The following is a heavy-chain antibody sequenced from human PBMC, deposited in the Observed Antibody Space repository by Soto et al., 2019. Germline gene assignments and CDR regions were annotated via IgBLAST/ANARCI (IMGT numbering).Heavy chain of an antibody. D-gene: IGHD3-22*01. CDR1: GFTFSLYA. J-gene: IGHJ4*02. V-gene: IGHV3-23*01. Sequence: EVQLLESGGGLVQPGGSLRLSCAASGFTFSLYAMSWVRQAPGKGPEWVSAISDSGDTTSYADSVRGRFTISRDNSKHTLYLKMNSLRAEDTALYYCAKNAYSDSSGYYYYWGQGTLVTVSS. CDR3: AKNAYSDSSGYYYY. CDR2: ISDSGDTT.